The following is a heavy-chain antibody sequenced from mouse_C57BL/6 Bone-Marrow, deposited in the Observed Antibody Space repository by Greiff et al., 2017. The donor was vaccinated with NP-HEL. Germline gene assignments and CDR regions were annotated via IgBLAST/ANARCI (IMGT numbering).Heavy chain of an antibody. D-gene: IGHD2-12*01. CDR1: GYTFTSYG. J-gene: IGHJ1*03. V-gene: IGHV1-81*01. Sequence: VQLVESGAELARPGASVKLSCKASGYTFTSYGISWVKQRTGQGLEWIGEIYPRSGNTYYNEKFKGKATLTADKSSSTAYMELRSLTSEDSAVYFCATSSYAYWYFDVWGTGTTVTVSS. CDR2: IYPRSGNT. CDR3: ATSSYAYWYFDV.